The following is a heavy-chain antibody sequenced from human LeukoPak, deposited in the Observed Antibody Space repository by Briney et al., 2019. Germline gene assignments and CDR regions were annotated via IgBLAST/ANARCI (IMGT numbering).Heavy chain of an antibody. CDR3: ARGEMRYDY. J-gene: IGHJ4*02. CDR2: ISYDGSNK. V-gene: IGHV3-30-3*01. CDR1: GITFSSYA. Sequence: GGSLRLSCAASGITFSSYAMHWVRQAPGKGLEWVAVISYDGSNKYYADSVKGRFTISRDNSKSTLYLQMNSLRAEDTAVYYCARGEMRYDYWGQGTLVTVSS.